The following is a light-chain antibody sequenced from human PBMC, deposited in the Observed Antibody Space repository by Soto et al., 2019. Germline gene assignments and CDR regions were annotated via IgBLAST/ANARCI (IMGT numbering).Light chain of an antibody. V-gene: IGLV2-23*02. Sequence: QSVLTQPASVSGSPGQSITISCTGTSSNVGSYKLVPWYQQHPGKAPKLMIFEVNKRPSGVSNRFSGSKSGNTASLTISGLKVEDEADYYCCSSGGSPTYVFGTGTKVT. CDR2: EVN. CDR1: SSNVGSYKL. J-gene: IGLJ1*01. CDR3: CSSGGSPTYV.